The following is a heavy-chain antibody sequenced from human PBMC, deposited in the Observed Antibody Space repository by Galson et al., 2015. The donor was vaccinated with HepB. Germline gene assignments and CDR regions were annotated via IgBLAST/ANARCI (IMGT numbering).Heavy chain of an antibody. CDR1: GYTFTNYG. V-gene: IGHV1-18*01. CDR3: ARVAYAGYSSGRDWFDP. D-gene: IGHD6-19*01. Sequence: SVKVSCKASGYTFTNYGVSWVRQAPGQGLEWMGWISAHNGNTEYAQKVQGRVTMTTDTSTSTIYMELRSLRSDDTAVYYCARVAYAGYSSGRDWFDPWGQGTWSPSPQ. J-gene: IGHJ5*02. CDR2: ISAHNGNT.